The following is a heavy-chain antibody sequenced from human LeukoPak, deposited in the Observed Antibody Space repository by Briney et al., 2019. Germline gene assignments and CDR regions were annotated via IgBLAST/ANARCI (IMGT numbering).Heavy chain of an antibody. V-gene: IGHV3-30*02. CDR1: GFTLSSYG. J-gene: IGHJ4*02. D-gene: IGHD3-22*01. CDR2: IRYDGSNK. Sequence: GGSLRLSCAASGFTLSSYGMHWVRQAPGKGLEWVAFIRYDGSNKYYADSVKGRFTISRDNSKNTLYLQMNSLRAEDTAVYYCAKQDMNAYYYDSSGYGFDYWGQGTLVTVSS. CDR3: AKQDMNAYYYDSSGYGFDY.